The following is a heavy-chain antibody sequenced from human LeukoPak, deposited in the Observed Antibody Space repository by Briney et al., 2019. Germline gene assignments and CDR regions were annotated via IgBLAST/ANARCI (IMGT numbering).Heavy chain of an antibody. CDR1: GFTFSSYA. D-gene: IGHD2-15*01. CDR2: ISGSGGST. Sequence: PGGSLRLSCAASGFTFSSYALTWVRQAPGKGLEWVSAISGSGGSTYYADSVKGRFTISRDNSKNTLYLQMNSLRAEDTAVYYCAKDWRQVVPSYYFDYWGQGTLVTVSS. CDR3: AKDWRQVVPSYYFDY. J-gene: IGHJ4*02. V-gene: IGHV3-23*01.